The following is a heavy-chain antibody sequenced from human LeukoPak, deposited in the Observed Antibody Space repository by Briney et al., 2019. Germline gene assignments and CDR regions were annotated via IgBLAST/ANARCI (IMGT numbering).Heavy chain of an antibody. V-gene: IGHV4-38-2*02. J-gene: IGHJ4*02. CDR1: GYSISSGYY. CDR3: ARVQCSGGSCSFFDY. CDR2: IYHSGST. D-gene: IGHD2-15*01. Sequence: TSETLSLTCTVSGYSISSGYYWGWIRQPPGKGLEWIGSIYHSGSTYYNPSLKSRVTISVDTSKNQFSLKLSSVTAADTAVYYCARVQCSGGSCSFFDYWGQGTLVTVSS.